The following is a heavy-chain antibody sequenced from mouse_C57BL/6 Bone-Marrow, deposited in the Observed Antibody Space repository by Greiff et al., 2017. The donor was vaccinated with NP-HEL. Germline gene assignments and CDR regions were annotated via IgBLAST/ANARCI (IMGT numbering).Heavy chain of an antibody. Sequence: VQLQQSGPGLVQPSQSLSITCTVSGFSLTSYGVHWVRQSPGKGLEWLGVIWSGGSTDYNAAFISRLSISKDNSKSQVFFKMNSLQADYTAIYYCARNRAYYSFLFDYWGQGTTLTVSS. CDR1: GFSLTSYG. D-gene: IGHD2-12*01. V-gene: IGHV2-2*01. CDR3: ARNRAYYSFLFDY. CDR2: IWSGGST. J-gene: IGHJ2*01.